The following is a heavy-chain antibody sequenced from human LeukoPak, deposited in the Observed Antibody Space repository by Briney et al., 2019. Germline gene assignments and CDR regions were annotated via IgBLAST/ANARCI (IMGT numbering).Heavy chain of an antibody. J-gene: IGHJ3*02. D-gene: IGHD3-22*01. CDR2: ISGSGGST. V-gene: IGHV3-23*01. CDR3: AKSGGDYYDSSGYDAFDI. CDR1: GFTFSSYA. Sequence: PGGSLRLSCAASGFTFSSYAMSWVRQAPGKGLEWVSAISGSGGSTYYADSVKGRFTISRDNSKNTLYLQMNSLRAEDTAVYYCAKSGGDYYDSSGYDAFDIWGQGTMVTVSS.